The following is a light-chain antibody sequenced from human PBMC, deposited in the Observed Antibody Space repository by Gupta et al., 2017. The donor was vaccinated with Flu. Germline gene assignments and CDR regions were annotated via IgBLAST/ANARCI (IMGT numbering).Light chain of an antibody. CDR1: QRINTY. CDR2: AAS. V-gene: IGKV1-39*01. CDR3: QGRDSDSRT. Sequence: PSSLSASVGDRVTITCRANQRINTYSNCHQQNAGKAPKLLIYAASRSQSGLPSRFSGSASATDFSLTISMLHPEDFATYYCQGRDSDSRTFGEGTKVEI. J-gene: IGKJ1*01.